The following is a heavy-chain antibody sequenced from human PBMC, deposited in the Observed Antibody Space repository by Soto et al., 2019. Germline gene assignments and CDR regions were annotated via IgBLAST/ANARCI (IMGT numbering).Heavy chain of an antibody. D-gene: IGHD2-15*01. Sequence: EVQLLESGGGLVQPGGSLRLSCAAPGFRLSGSAVSLVRQAPGKGLEWVSSLTVTGDSAFYSDSVKGRFTISRDISKSTLYLQMNSLRAEDTAVYYCAKNGCSYPACYPYYYYVDVWGRGTTVTVSS. J-gene: IGHJ6*03. V-gene: IGHV3-23*01. CDR3: AKNGCSYPACYPYYYYVDV. CDR1: GFRLSGSA. CDR2: LTVTGDSA.